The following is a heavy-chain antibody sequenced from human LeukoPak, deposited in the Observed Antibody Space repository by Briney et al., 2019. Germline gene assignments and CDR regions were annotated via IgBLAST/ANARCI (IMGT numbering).Heavy chain of an antibody. CDR1: GFTFSSYS. CDR2: ISSSSYI. J-gene: IGHJ4*02. Sequence: GGSLRLSCAASGFTFSSYSMNWVRQAPGKGLEWVSSISSSSYIYYADSVKGRFTISRDNAKNSLYLQMNSLRAEDTAVYYCARDLPTVVVFDYWGQGTLVTVSS. D-gene: IGHD4-23*01. V-gene: IGHV3-21*01. CDR3: ARDLPTVVVFDY.